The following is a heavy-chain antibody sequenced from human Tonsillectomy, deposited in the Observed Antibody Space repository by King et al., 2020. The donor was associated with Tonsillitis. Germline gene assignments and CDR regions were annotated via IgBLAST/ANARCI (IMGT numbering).Heavy chain of an antibody. CDR3: AKDVPAAFFDY. J-gene: IGHJ4*02. Sequence: VQLVESGGGVVQPGGSLRLSCAASGFSFSNYGMHWVRQAPGKGLEGVAFIRSDGSIKYYADPVKGRFTISRDNSKNTQYLQINSPRPEDTAVYYCAKDVPAAFFDYWGQGTLVTVSS. D-gene: IGHD3-10*02. CDR2: IRSDGSIK. CDR1: GFSFSNYG. V-gene: IGHV3-30*02.